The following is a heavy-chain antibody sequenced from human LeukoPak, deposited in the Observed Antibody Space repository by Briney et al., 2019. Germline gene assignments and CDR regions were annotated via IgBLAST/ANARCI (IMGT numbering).Heavy chain of an antibody. J-gene: IGHJ5*02. D-gene: IGHD6-13*01. CDR2: VYYSGTT. Sequence: SETLSLTCSVSGGSIISSYYWSWVRQPPGKGLEWIGSVYYSGTTYYNPSLKSRVTVSVDTSKNQFSLRLTSVTAADTAVYHCARSSAAEGPTHNWFDPWGQGTLVTVSS. CDR3: ARSSAAEGPTHNWFDP. V-gene: IGHV4-39*01. CDR1: GGSIISSYY.